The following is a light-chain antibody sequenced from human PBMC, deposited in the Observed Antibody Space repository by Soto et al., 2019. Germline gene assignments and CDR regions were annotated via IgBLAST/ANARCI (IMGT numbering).Light chain of an antibody. V-gene: IGLV2-23*01. CDR3: CSYAGSSTCV. J-gene: IGLJ1*01. CDR1: SSDVGSYNL. Sequence: QSVLTQPASVSGSPGQSITISCTGTSSDVGSYNLVPWYQQHPGKAPKLMIYEGSKRPSGVSNRFSGSKSGNTASLTISGLQAEDEADYYCCSYAGSSTCVFGTGTKVTVL. CDR2: EGS.